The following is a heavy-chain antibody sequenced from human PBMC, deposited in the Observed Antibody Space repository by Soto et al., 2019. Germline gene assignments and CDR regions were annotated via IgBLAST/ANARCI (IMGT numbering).Heavy chain of an antibody. CDR3: ARGRGRSSGWPLTSFTYFDY. D-gene: IGHD6-19*01. V-gene: IGHV4-34*01. J-gene: IGHJ4*02. Sequence: SETLSLTCAVYGGSFSGYYWSWIRQPPGKGLEWIGEINHSGSTNYNPSLKSRVTISVDTSKNQFSLKLSSVTAADTAVYYCARGRGRSSGWPLTSFTYFDYWGQGTLVTVSS. CDR1: GGSFSGYY. CDR2: INHSGST.